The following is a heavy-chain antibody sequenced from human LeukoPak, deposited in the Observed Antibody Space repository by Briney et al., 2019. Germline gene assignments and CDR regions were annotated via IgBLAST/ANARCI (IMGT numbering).Heavy chain of an antibody. Sequence: QAGGSLRLSCAASGFTFSDYYMSWIRQAPGKGLEWVANIKNDGSKKYYVDSVKGRFTISRDNAKNSLYLQMNSLRVEDTAVYYCASLNNDDYWGQGTLVTVPS. CDR2: IKNDGSKK. V-gene: IGHV3-7*01. CDR1: GFTFSDYY. CDR3: ASLNNDDY. J-gene: IGHJ4*02. D-gene: IGHD1-1*01.